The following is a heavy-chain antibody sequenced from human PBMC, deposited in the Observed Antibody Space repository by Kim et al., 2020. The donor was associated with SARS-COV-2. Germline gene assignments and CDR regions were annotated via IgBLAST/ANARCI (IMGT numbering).Heavy chain of an antibody. CDR2: IYYSGST. D-gene: IGHD6-13*01. J-gene: IGHJ4*02. CDR3: ERGGAYSSSWIGY. CDR1: GGSISSSSYY. V-gene: IGHV4-39*01. Sequence: SETLSLTCTVSGGSISSSSYYWGWIRQPPGKGLEWIGSIYYSGSTYYNPSLKSRVTISVDTSKNQFSLKLSSVTAADTAVYYCERGGAYSSSWIGYWGQG.